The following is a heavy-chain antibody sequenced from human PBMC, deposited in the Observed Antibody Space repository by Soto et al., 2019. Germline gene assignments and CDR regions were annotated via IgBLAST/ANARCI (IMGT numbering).Heavy chain of an antibody. Sequence: EVQLVESGGGLVQPGGSLRLACAASGFTVSSYDMHWVRHVTGKGLEWVSTLGAGGDTYFPDSVKGRFTISRDHVKNSLYLQMNNLGAGDTAVYYCARGTMVRGTLDPGISGPLDYWGQGTLVAVSS. CDR3: ARGTMVRGTLDPGISGPLDY. D-gene: IGHD3-10*01. CDR2: LGAGGDT. J-gene: IGHJ4*02. CDR1: GFTVSSYD. V-gene: IGHV3-13*01.